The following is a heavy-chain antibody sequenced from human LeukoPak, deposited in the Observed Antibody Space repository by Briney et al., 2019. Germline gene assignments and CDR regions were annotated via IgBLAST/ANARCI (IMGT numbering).Heavy chain of an antibody. D-gene: IGHD6-19*01. CDR2: IYYSGST. CDR1: GGSISSYY. V-gene: IGHV4-59*01. J-gene: IGHJ4*02. CDR3: ARVLPDSSGHSVQFDY. Sequence: PSETLSLTCTVSGGSISSYYWSWIRQPPGKGLEWIGYIYYSGSTNYNPSLKSRVTISVDTSKNQFSLKLSSVTAADTAVYYCARVLPDSSGHSVQFDYWGQGTLVTVSS.